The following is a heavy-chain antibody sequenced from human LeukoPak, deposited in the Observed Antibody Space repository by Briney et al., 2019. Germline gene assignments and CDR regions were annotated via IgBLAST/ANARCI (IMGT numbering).Heavy chain of an antibody. CDR1: GFIFSSYG. CDR2: ISSSSSYI. Sequence: GGSLRLSCAASGFIFSSYGMHWVRQAPGKGLEWVSSISSSSSYIYYADSVKGRFTISRDNAKNSLYLQMNSLRADDTAVYYCARETYCSGGSCYKGNAFDIWGQGTMVTVSS. J-gene: IGHJ3*02. V-gene: IGHV3-21*01. CDR3: ARETYCSGGSCYKGNAFDI. D-gene: IGHD2-15*01.